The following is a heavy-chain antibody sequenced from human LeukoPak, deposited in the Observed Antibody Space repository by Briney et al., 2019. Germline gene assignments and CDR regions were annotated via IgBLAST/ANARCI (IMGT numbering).Heavy chain of an antibody. Sequence: GGSLRLSCAASGFTVSNNYMSWVRQAPGKGLEWVAVIHSGGDTYSPDSVKGRFTISTDNSKNTLYLQMNSLRAEDTAIYYRARDILWGQGTLVTVSS. D-gene: IGHD2-2*02. J-gene: IGHJ4*02. CDR2: IHSGGDT. V-gene: IGHV3-53*01. CDR3: ARDIL. CDR1: GFTVSNNY.